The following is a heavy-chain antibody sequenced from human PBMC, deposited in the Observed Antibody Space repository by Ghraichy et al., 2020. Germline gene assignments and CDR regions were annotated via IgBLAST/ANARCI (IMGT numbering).Heavy chain of an antibody. CDR1: GFTFSDYY. CDR3: ARGGRLELPDY. V-gene: IGHV3-11*01. J-gene: IGHJ4*02. D-gene: IGHD1-7*01. Sequence: GESLNISCAASGFTFSDYYMSWIRQAPGKGLEWVSYISSSGSTIHYADSVKGRFTISRDNAKNSLYLQMNSLRAEDTAVYYCARGGRLELPDYWGQGTLVTVSS. CDR2: ISSSGSTI.